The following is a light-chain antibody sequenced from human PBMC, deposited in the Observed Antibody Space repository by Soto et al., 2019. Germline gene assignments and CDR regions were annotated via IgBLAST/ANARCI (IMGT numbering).Light chain of an antibody. V-gene: IGKV3-15*01. CDR3: QQSDSTPYT. J-gene: IGKJ2*01. CDR1: QSVGSD. CDR2: GAS. Sequence: IVMTQSPATLSVSPGERATLSCRASQSVGSDLAWYQQKPGQAPRLLIYGASTRATGIPVRFSGGGSGTEFTLTISSLQSEDFSTYYCQQSDSTPYTFGQGTKVEI.